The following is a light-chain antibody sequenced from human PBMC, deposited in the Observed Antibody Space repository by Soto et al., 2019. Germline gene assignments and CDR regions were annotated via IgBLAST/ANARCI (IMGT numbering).Light chain of an antibody. CDR1: QNVNTY. V-gene: IGKV3-15*01. CDR2: AAS. J-gene: IGKJ4*01. Sequence: EIVMTQSPDTLCVSPGERATLSCRASQNVNTYLAWYQQKPGQAPRLLIYAASTRATGIPARFSGSGSGTEFTLTISSLQSEDFAVYYCQQHNNWPLTFGGGTKVEIK. CDR3: QQHNNWPLT.